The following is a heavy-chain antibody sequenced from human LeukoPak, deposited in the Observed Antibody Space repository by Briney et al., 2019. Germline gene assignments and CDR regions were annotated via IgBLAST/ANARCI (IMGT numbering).Heavy chain of an antibody. V-gene: IGHV1-2*02. J-gene: IGHJ2*01. D-gene: IGHD6-19*01. CDR2: INPNSGGT. CDR1: GYTFTGYY. CDR3: AGGGEYSSGPRYFDL. Sequence: ASVKVSCKASGYTFTGYYMHWVRQAPGQGLEWMGWINPNSGGTNYAQKFQGRVTMTRDTSISTAYMELSRLRSDDTAVYYCAGGGEYSSGPRYFDLWGRGTLVTVSS.